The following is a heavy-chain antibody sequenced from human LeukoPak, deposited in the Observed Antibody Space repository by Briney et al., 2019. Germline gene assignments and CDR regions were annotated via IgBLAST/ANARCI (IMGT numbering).Heavy chain of an antibody. D-gene: IGHD1-1*01. J-gene: IGHJ4*02. CDR3: ARVAGYPDY. CDR1: GFTFNTYS. V-gene: IGHV3-21*06. CDR2: IDSSGGYM. Sequence: GGSLRLSCEASGFTFNTYSMNWARQAPGKGLEWVSSIDSSGGYMFYADSVKGRFIISRDNAKDSLYLQMNSLRVEDTAVYYCARVAGYPDYWGQGTLVTVSS.